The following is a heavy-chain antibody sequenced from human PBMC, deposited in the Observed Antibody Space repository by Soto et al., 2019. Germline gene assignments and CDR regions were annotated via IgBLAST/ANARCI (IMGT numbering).Heavy chain of an antibody. V-gene: IGHV3-30*18. CDR3: ANTYGDYYNYYYYGMDV. D-gene: IGHD4-17*01. J-gene: IGHJ6*02. Sequence: QVQLVESGGGVVQPGRSLRLSCAASGFTFSSYGMHWVRQAPGKGLEWVAVISYDGSNKYYADSVKGRFTISRDNSKNTLYLQMNSLRAEDTAGYYCANTYGDYYNYYYYGMDVWGQWTTVTVSS. CDR1: GFTFSSYG. CDR2: ISYDGSNK.